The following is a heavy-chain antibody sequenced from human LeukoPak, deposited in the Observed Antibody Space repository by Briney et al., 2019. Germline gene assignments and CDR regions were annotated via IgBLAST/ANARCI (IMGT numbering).Heavy chain of an antibody. CDR3: AKGDCGSSSCTRLDN. CDR1: GFTFDDYG. Sequence: GGSLRLSCAASGFTFDDYGMHWVRQAPGKGLEWVSGISWKGGGVGYAASVKGRFTISRDNAKRSLYLQMNSLRPEDTALYYCAKGDCGSSSCTRLDNWGQGTLVTVSS. CDR2: ISWKGGGV. D-gene: IGHD2-2*01. J-gene: IGHJ4*02. V-gene: IGHV3-9*01.